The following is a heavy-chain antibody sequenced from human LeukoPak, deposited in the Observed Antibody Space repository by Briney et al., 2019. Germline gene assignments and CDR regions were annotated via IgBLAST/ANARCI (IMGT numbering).Heavy chain of an antibody. D-gene: IGHD6-19*01. Sequence: GGALRLSCAASGFTFSTYSMSWVRQAPGKGLEWVSSISTTSGSTQYADSVKGRFTISRDNSKNTLYLQMNSLRAEDTAVYYCAKNKQWLFDYWGQGSLVTVSS. J-gene: IGHJ4*02. CDR1: GFTFSTYS. CDR3: AKNKQWLFDY. CDR2: ISTTSGST. V-gene: IGHV3-23*01.